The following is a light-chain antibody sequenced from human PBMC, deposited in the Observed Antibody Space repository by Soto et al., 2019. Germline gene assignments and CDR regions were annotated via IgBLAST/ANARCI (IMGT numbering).Light chain of an antibody. CDR2: DAS. Sequence: DIQMTQSPSTLSASVGDRVTITCRASQSVSYWLAWYQQKPGMAPKLLIHDASSLESGVPSRFRGSGSGKEFTLTISSLQPDDFATYDCQQYGCSFGPGTKVEI. V-gene: IGKV1-5*01. J-gene: IGKJ3*01. CDR1: QSVSYW. CDR3: QQYGCS.